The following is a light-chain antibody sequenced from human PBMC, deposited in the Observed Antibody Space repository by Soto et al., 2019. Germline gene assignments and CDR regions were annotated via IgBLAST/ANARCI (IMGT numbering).Light chain of an antibody. CDR2: TAS. Sequence: GDRVTIPCRASQDISSYLAWYQLKPGKAPKLLISTASTLQSGVPSRFSGSGSGTEFTLTISSLQPEDFATYYCQQLNNYPRTFGQGTKVDIK. J-gene: IGKJ1*01. V-gene: IGKV1-9*01. CDR3: QQLNNYPRT. CDR1: QDISSY.